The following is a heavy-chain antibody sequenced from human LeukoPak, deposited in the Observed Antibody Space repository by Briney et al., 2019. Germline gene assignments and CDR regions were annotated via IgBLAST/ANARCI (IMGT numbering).Heavy chain of an antibody. V-gene: IGHV1-18*01. CDR3: ARAEDPAMVNVGDYYYYAMDI. J-gene: IGHJ6*02. CDR2: ISAYNDNT. D-gene: IGHD5-18*01. Sequence: ASVKVSCKASGYTFTTFGISWVRQAPGQGLEWMGWISAYNDNTNYAQKFQGRVTMTTDTSTSTAYMELRSLRSDDTAVYYCARAEDPAMVNVGDYYYYAMDIWGQGTTVTVSS. CDR1: GYTFTTFG.